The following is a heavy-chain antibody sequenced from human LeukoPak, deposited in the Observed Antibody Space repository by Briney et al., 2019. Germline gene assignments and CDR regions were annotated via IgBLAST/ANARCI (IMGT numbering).Heavy chain of an antibody. CDR3: ATDGAAWSRSY. Sequence: KPGGSLRVSCAASGFTFTTYGMTWVRQAPGKGLEWVSTISRSSTSIFYAHSVKGRFTISRDDAKNSVSLQMSSLGVEDTAVYYCATDGAAWSRSYWGQGTLVTVSS. CDR2: ISRSSTSI. V-gene: IGHV3-21*01. J-gene: IGHJ4*02. D-gene: IGHD2-8*02. CDR1: GFTFTTYG.